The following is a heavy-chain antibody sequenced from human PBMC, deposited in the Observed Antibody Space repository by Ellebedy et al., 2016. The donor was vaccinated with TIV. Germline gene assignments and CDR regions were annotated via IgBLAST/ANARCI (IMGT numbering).Heavy chain of an antibody. J-gene: IGHJ6*02. CDR3: ARWAGSSGWGGMDV. V-gene: IGHV4-34*01. D-gene: IGHD6-19*01. CDR2: INHSGST. CDR1: GGSFSGYY. Sequence: SETLSLXXAVYGGSFSGYYWSWIRQPPGKGLEWIGEINHSGSTNYNPSLKSRVTISVDTSKNQFSLKLSSVTAADTAVYYCARWAGSSGWGGMDVWGQGTTVTVSS.